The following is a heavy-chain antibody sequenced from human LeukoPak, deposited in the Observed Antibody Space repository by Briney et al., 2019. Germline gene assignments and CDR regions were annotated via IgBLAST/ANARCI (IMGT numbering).Heavy chain of an antibody. CDR2: ISSSSGYI. CDR1: AFTFSTYT. Sequence: GGSLRLSCVASAFTFSTYTMNWVRQPPGKGLEWVSSISSSSGYIYYADSVRGRFTIYRDNARNSLYLQMNSLRAEDTAVYYCVRDDYSGTYSFDYWGQGTLVTVSS. J-gene: IGHJ4*02. CDR3: VRDDYSGTYSFDY. V-gene: IGHV3-21*01. D-gene: IGHD1-26*01.